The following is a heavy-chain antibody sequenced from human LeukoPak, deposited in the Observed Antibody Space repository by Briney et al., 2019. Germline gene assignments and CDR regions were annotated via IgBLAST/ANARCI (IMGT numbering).Heavy chain of an antibody. CDR3: ARDRSHYYDSSGYYYTPDAFDI. CDR2: INPSGGST. D-gene: IGHD3-22*01. CDR1: GYTFTSYY. Sequence: ASVKVSCKASGYTFTSYYMHWVRQAPGQGLEWVGIINPSGGSTSYAQKFQGRVTMTRDTSTSTVYMELSSLRSEDTAVYYCARDRSHYYDSSGYYYTPDAFDIWGQGTMVTVSS. J-gene: IGHJ3*02. V-gene: IGHV1-46*01.